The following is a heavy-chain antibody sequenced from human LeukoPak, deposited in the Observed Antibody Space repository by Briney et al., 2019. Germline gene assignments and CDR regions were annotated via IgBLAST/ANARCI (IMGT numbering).Heavy chain of an antibody. CDR3: ARGALYMYYFDY. D-gene: IGHD3-10*01. V-gene: IGHV3-74*01. J-gene: IGHJ4*02. Sequence: GSLRLSCAASGFTFSSYWMHWVRQAPGKGLEWVSRIKGDGSSINYADSVEGRFTISSDNAKNTVYLQMNSLRVEDTAVYYCARGALYMYYFDYWGQGTLVTVSS. CDR2: IKGDGSSI. CDR1: GFTFSSYW.